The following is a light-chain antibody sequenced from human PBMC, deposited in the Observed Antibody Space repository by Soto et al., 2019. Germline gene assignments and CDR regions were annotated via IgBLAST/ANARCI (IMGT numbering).Light chain of an antibody. CDR2: GAS. V-gene: IGKV3-15*01. Sequence: EIVLTQSPATLSASPGERATLSCRASQSVSSNLAWYQQKPGQAPRLLIYGASTRATGIPARFSGSGSGTEFTLTIGSLQSEDFAVYYCQQYNNWPLTFGGGTKV. CDR3: QQYNNWPLT. J-gene: IGKJ4*01. CDR1: QSVSSN.